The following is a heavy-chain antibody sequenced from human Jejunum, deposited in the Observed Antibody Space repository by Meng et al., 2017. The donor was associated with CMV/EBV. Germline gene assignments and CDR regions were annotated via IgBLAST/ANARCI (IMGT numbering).Heavy chain of an antibody. V-gene: IGHV1-18*01. CDR3: ARDLWPHIVVVTAPSEF. CDR1: GYTFSRYG. CDR2: ISTYNDNP. J-gene: IGHJ4*02. D-gene: IGHD2-21*02. Sequence: VQLVQLGGEVKRPGASVKVSCKASGYTFSRYGFTWVRQAPGQGLEWLGWISTYNDNPKYAQKVQGRVTMTADTSTSTAYMELRSLTSDDTAVYYCARDLWPHIVVVTAPSEFWGQGTLVTVSS.